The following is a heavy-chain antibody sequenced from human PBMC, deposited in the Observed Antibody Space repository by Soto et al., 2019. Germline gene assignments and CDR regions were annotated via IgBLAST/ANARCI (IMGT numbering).Heavy chain of an antibody. Sequence: SETLSLTCTVSGGSITSSSHFCGWFRQPPGKGLEWIGTIYFTGNTYYTPSLKSRLTMSIDTSKNEFSLRLDSVTAADTAVYYCAGQTFTIVAASYGTSNWFQPWGPGTLGIVSS. CDR3: AGQTFTIVAASYGTSNWFQP. J-gene: IGHJ5*02. CDR1: GGSITSSSHF. CDR2: IYFTGNT. D-gene: IGHD3-9*01. V-gene: IGHV4-39*01.